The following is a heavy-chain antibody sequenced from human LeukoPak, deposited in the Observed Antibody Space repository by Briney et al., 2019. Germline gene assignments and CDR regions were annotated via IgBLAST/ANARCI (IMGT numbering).Heavy chain of an antibody. CDR3: ARDPGDGHNWPFDY. D-gene: IGHD5-24*01. J-gene: IGHJ4*02. Sequence: PSETLSLTCTVSGGSISSSSYYWGWLRQPPGKGLEWIGSIYYSGSTYYNPSLKSRVTISVDTSKNQFSLKLSSVTAADTAVYYCARDPGDGHNWPFDYWGQGTLVTVSS. CDR1: GGSISSSSYY. CDR2: IYYSGST. V-gene: IGHV4-39*07.